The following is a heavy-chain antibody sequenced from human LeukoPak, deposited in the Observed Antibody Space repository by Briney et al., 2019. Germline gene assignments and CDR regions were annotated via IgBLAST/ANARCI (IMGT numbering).Heavy chain of an antibody. Sequence: AGGSLRLSCAASGFTFDNYRMSWVRQAPGKGLEWVSTVNADGGNTYYADSVKGRFTISRDNAKNSLYLQMNSLRAEDTAVYYCARVGVVVPAAILPYYYYYMDVWGKGTTVTVSS. J-gene: IGHJ6*03. CDR3: ARVGVVVPAAILPYYYYYMDV. V-gene: IGHV3-21*01. CDR1: GFTFDNYR. CDR2: VNADGGNT. D-gene: IGHD2-2*01.